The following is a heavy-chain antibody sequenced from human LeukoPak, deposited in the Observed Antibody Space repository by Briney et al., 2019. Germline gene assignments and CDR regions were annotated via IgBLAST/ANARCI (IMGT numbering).Heavy chain of an antibody. CDR1: GFTFSSSD. J-gene: IGHJ1*01. CDR2: ISSSGGNI. V-gene: IGHV3-48*03. CDR3: ARDRGLHH. Sequence: PGGSLRLSCVASGFTFSSSDMNWVRQAPGKGLEWLSYISSSGGNIQYADSVKGRFTISRDNAKNSLYLQLHSLRVEDTAIYYCARDRGLHHWGQGTLVTVSS.